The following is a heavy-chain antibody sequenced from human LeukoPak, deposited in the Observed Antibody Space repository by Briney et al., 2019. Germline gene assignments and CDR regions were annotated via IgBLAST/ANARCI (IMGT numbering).Heavy chain of an antibody. CDR3: ARRRDLYSGSYYPFDY. J-gene: IGHJ4*02. D-gene: IGHD1-26*01. CDR1: GYSFTSYW. CDR2: IYPGDPDA. Sequence: NPGESLKISCKGSGYSFTSYWIGWVRQMPGKGLKWMGIIYPGDPDARYSPSFQGQVTISADKSISTAYLQWSSLKASDTAMYYCARRRDLYSGSYYPFDYWGQGTLVTVSS. V-gene: IGHV5-51*01.